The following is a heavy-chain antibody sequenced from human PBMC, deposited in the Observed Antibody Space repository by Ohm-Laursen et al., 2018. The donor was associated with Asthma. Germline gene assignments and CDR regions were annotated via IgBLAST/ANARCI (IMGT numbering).Heavy chain of an antibody. V-gene: IGHV3-7*01. CDR3: ATLSWYASQF. D-gene: IGHD2-2*01. Sequence: SLRLSCTASGFTFSGSWMIWARQAPGKGLQWLAFFKPDGSQTYYADSMEGRFSISRDNSKNSLYLQMSSLRGEDTAIYYCATLSWYASQFWGQGTLVTVSS. CDR1: GFTFSGSW. CDR2: FKPDGSQT. J-gene: IGHJ4*02.